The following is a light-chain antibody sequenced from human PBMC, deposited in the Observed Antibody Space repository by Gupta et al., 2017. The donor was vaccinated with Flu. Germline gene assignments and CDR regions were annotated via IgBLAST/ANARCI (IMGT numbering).Light chain of an antibody. CDR3: QQYKDWPPIT. Sequence: ATLSVSPGERATLSCRASQSVRSNLAWYQQKPGQAPRLLIYGASTRDTGIPARFGGSGSGTDFTLTISSRQSEDYAVYYCQQYKDWPPITFGQGTXLEIK. CDR2: GAS. CDR1: QSVRSN. V-gene: IGKV3-15*01. J-gene: IGKJ5*01.